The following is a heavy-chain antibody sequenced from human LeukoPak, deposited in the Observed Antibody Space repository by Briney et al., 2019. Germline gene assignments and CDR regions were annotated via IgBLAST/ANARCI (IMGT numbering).Heavy chain of an antibody. CDR3: ARDNGEWRLNWFDH. V-gene: IGHV3-33*01. Sequence: PGGSLRLSCAASGFTFSSYAMHWVRQAPGKGLEWVALMWDDGNNKYYADSVEGRFTVSRDNSKKTLYLQMNSLRAEDTAVYYCARDNGEWRLNWFDHWGQGTLVTVSS. J-gene: IGHJ5*02. CDR2: MWDDGNNK. D-gene: IGHD2-8*01. CDR1: GFTFSSYA.